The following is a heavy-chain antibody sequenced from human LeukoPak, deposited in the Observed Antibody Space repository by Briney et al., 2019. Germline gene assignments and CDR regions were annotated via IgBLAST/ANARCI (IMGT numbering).Heavy chain of an antibody. CDR3: ARGRGDSRGTSFDY. CDR1: GGSISTYY. D-gene: IGHD3-22*01. J-gene: IGHJ4*02. Sequence: PSETLSLTCTVSGGSISTYYWSWLRQPPGKGLEWIGYIYYTGSTTYNPSLRSRVAISIDTSKNQFSLRLNSVTAADTAVYYCARGRGDSRGTSFDYWGQGTLVTVSS. V-gene: IGHV4-59*01. CDR2: IYYTGST.